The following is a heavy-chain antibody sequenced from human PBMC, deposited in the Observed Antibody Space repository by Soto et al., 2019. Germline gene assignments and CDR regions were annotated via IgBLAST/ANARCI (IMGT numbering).Heavy chain of an antibody. D-gene: IGHD2-2*01. Sequence: ASVKVSCKASGYTFTSYGISWVRQAPGQGLEWMGWISAYNGNTNYAQKLQGRVTMTTDTSTSTAYMELRSLRSDDTAVYYCARGEDIVVVPAAIPLHYWGQGTLVTVSS. CDR3: ARGEDIVVVPAAIPLHY. J-gene: IGHJ4*02. V-gene: IGHV1-18*04. CDR1: GYTFTSYG. CDR2: ISAYNGNT.